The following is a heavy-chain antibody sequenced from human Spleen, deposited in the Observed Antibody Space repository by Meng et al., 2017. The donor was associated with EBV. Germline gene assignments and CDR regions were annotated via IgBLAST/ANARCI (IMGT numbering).Heavy chain of an antibody. V-gene: IGHV4-39*07. CDR1: GGSISSSYYY. J-gene: IGHJ2*01. CDR3: ARDRVGAVAPHWYFDL. Sequence: QLQSSGPARVKPSETLSLTGTCSGGSISSSYYYWGWIRQPPGKGLEWIGSIYYSGSTYYNPSLKSRVTISVDTSKNQFSLKLSSVTAADTAVYYCARDRVGAVAPHWYFDLWGRGTLVTVSS. D-gene: IGHD6-19*01. CDR2: IYYSGST.